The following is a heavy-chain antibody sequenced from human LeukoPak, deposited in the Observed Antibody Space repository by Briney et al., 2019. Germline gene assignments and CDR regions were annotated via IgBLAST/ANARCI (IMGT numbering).Heavy chain of an antibody. Sequence: SGGSLRLSCVASGFTFSSYAMNWVRQAPGKGLEWVSLITGSGGSTYYTDSLKGRFTISRDNSKNTLYLQMNSQIAEDTAVYFCAKARSGYYQFDYWGQGTLVTVSS. D-gene: IGHD3-3*01. CDR2: ITGSGGST. CDR3: AKARSGYYQFDY. J-gene: IGHJ4*02. V-gene: IGHV3-23*01. CDR1: GFTFSSYA.